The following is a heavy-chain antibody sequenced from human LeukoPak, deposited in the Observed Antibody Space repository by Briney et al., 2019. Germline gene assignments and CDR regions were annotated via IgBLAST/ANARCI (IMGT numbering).Heavy chain of an antibody. J-gene: IGHJ3*02. CDR1: GFTFSSYA. CDR3: AKGLYNWNYLGAFDI. D-gene: IGHD1-7*01. Sequence: GGSLRLSCAASGFTFSSYAMSWVRQAPGKGLEWVSAISGSGGCTYYADSVKGRFTISRDNSKNTLYLQMNSLRAEDTAVYYCAKGLYNWNYLGAFDIWGQGTMVTVSS. V-gene: IGHV3-23*01. CDR2: ISGSGGCT.